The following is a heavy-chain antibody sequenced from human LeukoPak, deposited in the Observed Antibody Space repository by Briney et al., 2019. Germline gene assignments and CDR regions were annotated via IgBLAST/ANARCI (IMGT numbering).Heavy chain of an antibody. Sequence: SETLTLTCTVSGGSFSSSSYYWGWIRQPPGKGREWIGSIYYSRRTYYNPSLKSRVTISVDTSKNQVSLKLSSVTAADTAVYYCARDAGYGSGSYYIRGINWFDTWGQGTLVTVSS. CDR2: IYYSRRT. CDR1: GGSFSSSSYY. D-gene: IGHD3-10*01. V-gene: IGHV4-39*01. CDR3: ARDAGYGSGSYYIRGINWFDT. J-gene: IGHJ5*02.